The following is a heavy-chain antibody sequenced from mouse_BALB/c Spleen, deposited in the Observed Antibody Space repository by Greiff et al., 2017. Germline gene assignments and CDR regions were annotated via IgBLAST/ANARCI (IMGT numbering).Heavy chain of an antibody. V-gene: IGHV3-6*02. Sequence: EVQLQESGPGLVKPSQSLSLTCSVTGYSITSGYYWNWIRQFPGNKLEWMGYISYDGSNNYNPSLKNRISITRDTSKNQFFLKLNSVTTEDTATYYCARDRGYDYDGYYYAMDYWGKGTAVTVSS. D-gene: IGHD2-4*01. CDR2: ISYDGSN. CDR1: GYSITSGYY. J-gene: IGHJ4*01. CDR3: ARDRGYDYDGYYYAMDY.